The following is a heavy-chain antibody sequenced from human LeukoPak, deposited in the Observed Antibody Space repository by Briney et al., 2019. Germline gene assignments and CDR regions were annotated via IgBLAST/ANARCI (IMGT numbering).Heavy chain of an antibody. Sequence: ASVKVSCKASGYTFISYDINWMRQATGQRLEWMGWMNPNSGNTGYAPKFQGRVTLTRNTSTSTAYMELSSLRSEDTAIYYCARRAMAYFYMDVWGKGTTVTVSS. CDR2: MNPNSGNT. D-gene: IGHD5-18*01. CDR1: GYTFISYD. J-gene: IGHJ6*03. V-gene: IGHV1-8*03. CDR3: ARRAMAYFYMDV.